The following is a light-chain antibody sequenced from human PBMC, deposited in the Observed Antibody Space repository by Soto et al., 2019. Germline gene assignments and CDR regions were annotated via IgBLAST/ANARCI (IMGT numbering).Light chain of an antibody. J-gene: IGLJ1*01. Sequence: QSVLTQPASVSGSPGQSITISCTGTSSDVGGYNYVSWHQQHPGKAPKLMLYEVSNRPSGVSNRFSGSKSGNTASLTISGLQAEDEADYYCSSYTSSSTFVFGTGTKVTVL. V-gene: IGLV2-14*01. CDR2: EVS. CDR1: SSDVGGYNY. CDR3: SSYTSSSTFV.